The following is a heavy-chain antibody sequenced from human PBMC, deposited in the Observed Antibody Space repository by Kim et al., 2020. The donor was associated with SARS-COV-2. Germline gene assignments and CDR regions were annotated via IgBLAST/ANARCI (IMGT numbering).Heavy chain of an antibody. CDR3: ASNVRLGELSLLRY. CDR2: IYYSGST. J-gene: IGHJ4*02. D-gene: IGHD3-16*02. Sequence: SETLSLTCTVSGGSISSGDYYWSWIRQPPGKGLEWIGYIYYSGSTYYNPSLKSRVTISVDTSKNQFSLKLSSVTAADTAVYYCASNVRLGELSLLRYWGQGTLVTVSS. CDR1: GGSISSGDYY. V-gene: IGHV4-30-4*01.